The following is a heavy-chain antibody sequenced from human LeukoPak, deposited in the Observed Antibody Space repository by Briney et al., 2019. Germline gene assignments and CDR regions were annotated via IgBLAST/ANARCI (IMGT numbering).Heavy chain of an antibody. CDR2: INSDGSST. Sequence: PGGSLRLSCAASGFTFSSYWMHWVRQAPGKRLVWVSRINSDGSSTSYADSVKGRFTISRDNAKNTLYLQMNDLRGEDTAIYYCAREDTFDAFDIWSQGTMVTVSS. V-gene: IGHV3-74*01. CDR3: AREDTFDAFDI. CDR1: GFTFSSYW. J-gene: IGHJ3*02. D-gene: IGHD3-16*01.